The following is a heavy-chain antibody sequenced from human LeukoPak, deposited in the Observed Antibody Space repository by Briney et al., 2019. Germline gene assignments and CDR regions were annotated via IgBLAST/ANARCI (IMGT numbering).Heavy chain of an antibody. CDR1: GFTFNTYA. J-gene: IGHJ5*02. CDR2: ISYDGNK. Sequence: GGSLRLSCAASGFTFNTYALHWVRQAPGKGLEWVALISYDGNKYYADSVKGRFTISRDNAKNSLYLQMNYLTTEDTAVYYCARGLAAAGASFDPWGQGTLVTVSS. D-gene: IGHD6-13*01. V-gene: IGHV3-30*04. CDR3: ARGLAAAGASFDP.